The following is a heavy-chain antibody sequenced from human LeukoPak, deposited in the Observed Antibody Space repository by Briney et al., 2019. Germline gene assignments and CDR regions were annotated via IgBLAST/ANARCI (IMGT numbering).Heavy chain of an antibody. CDR1: GGSFSGYY. J-gene: IGHJ4*02. D-gene: IGHD3-9*01. CDR2: ISSSGSTI. CDR3: ARIFY. V-gene: IGHV3-11*04. Sequence: LSLTCAVYGGSFSGYYWSWVRQAPGKGLEWVSYISSSGSTIYYADSVKGRFTISRDNAKNSLYLQMNSLRAEDTAVYYCARIFYWGQGTLVTVSS.